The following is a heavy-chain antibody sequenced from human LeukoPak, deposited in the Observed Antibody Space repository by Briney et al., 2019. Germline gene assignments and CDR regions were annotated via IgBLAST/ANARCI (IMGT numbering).Heavy chain of an antibody. J-gene: IGHJ4*02. V-gene: IGHV4-59*01. CDR2: IYYSGNT. Sequence: PSETLSLTCTISGGFISSYYWSWIRQPPGKGLEWIGYIYYSGNTNYNPSLKSRVTISGDTSKNQLSLKLSSVTAADTAVYYCARSRYRLDCWGQGTLVTVSS. CDR3: ARSRYRLDC. CDR1: GGFISSYY. D-gene: IGHD1-1*01.